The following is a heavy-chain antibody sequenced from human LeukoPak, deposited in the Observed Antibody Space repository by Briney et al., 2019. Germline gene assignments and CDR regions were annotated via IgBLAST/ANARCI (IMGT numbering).Heavy chain of an antibody. D-gene: IGHD3-22*01. CDR2: TYYRSKWYN. Sequence: SQTLSLTCAISGDSVSSNSAAWNWIRQSPSRGLEWLGRTYYRSKWYNDYAVSVKSRITINPDTSKNQFSLKLSSVTAADTAVYYCARRPMLTPSSTPYYDSSGYYYFDYWGQGTLVTVSS. CDR1: GDSVSSNSAA. CDR3: ARRPMLTPSSTPYYDSSGYYYFDY. J-gene: IGHJ4*02. V-gene: IGHV6-1*01.